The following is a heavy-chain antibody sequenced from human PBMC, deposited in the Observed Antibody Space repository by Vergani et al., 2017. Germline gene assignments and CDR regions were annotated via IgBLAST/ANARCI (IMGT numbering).Heavy chain of an antibody. CDR3: ARDDGHSGYDY. CDR1: GFTFSSYD. D-gene: IGHD5-12*01. CDR2: IGTAGDT. Sequence: EVQLVESGGGLVQPGGSLRLSCAASGFTFSSYDMHWVRQATGKGLEWVSAIGTAGDTYYPGSVKGRFTISRENAKNSLYLQMNSLRAGDTAVYYCARDDGHSGYDYWGQGTLVTVSS. V-gene: IGHV3-13*01. J-gene: IGHJ4*02.